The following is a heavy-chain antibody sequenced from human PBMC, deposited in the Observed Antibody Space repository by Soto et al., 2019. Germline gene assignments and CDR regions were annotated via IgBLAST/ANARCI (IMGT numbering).Heavy chain of an antibody. J-gene: IGHJ6*03. Sequence: GASVKVSCKASGYTFTSYAMHWVRQAPGQRLEWMGWINAGNGNTKYSQKFQGRVTITRDTSASTAYMELSSLRSEDTAVYYCASSQQQLVGPHDYYYRDVWGKGTTVNVSS. D-gene: IGHD6-13*01. CDR2: INAGNGNT. CDR3: ASSQQQLVGPHDYYYRDV. CDR1: GYTFTSYA. V-gene: IGHV1-3*01.